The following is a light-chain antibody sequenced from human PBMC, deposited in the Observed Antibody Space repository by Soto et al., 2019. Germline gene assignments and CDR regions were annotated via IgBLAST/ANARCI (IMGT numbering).Light chain of an antibody. J-gene: IGLJ3*02. CDR2: STS. CDR3: VLYMGSGISV. CDR1: SGSVSTIYY. V-gene: IGLV8-61*01. Sequence: QTVVTQEPSFSVSPGGTVTLTCGLSSGSVSTIYYPSWYQQTPGQAPRTLIYSTSTRSSGVPDRFSGSILGNKAALTITGAQADDESDYYCVLYMGSGISVFGGGTKVTVL.